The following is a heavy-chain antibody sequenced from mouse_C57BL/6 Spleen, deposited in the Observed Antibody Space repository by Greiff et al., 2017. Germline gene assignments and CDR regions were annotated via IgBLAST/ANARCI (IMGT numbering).Heavy chain of an antibody. CDR1: GYSFTSYW. D-gene: IGHD2-2*01. J-gene: IGHJ1*03. CDR3: ARMVTTGWYFDV. Sequence: QVQLQQPGPDLVKPADSVKLSCTASGYSFTSYWMHWLKQRPGPGLEWFGNINPCNGGTTYNEKFKSKATLTVDKSYSTAYMQLSSLTSEGSAVYYCARMVTTGWYFDVWGTWTTVTVSS. V-gene: IGHV1-53*01. CDR2: INPCNGGT.